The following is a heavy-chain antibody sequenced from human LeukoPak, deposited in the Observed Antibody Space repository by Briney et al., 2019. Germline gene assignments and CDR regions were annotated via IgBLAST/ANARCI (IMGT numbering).Heavy chain of an antibody. J-gene: IGHJ6*03. CDR3: ARETSQKGAHYMDV. Sequence: SETLSLTCAVSGDSISNYYWSWIRQPPGKGLEWIGYIYYSGSTNYNPSLKSRVTISVDTSKNQFSLKLSSVTAADTAVYYCARETSQKGAHYMDVWGKGTTVTISS. CDR1: GDSISNYY. CDR2: IYYSGST. V-gene: IGHV4-59*01. D-gene: IGHD3-16*01.